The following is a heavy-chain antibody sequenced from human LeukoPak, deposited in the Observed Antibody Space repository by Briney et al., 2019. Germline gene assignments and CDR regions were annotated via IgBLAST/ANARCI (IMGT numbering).Heavy chain of an antibody. V-gene: IGHV3-66*04. CDR3: ARPLRGPSDY. D-gene: IGHD3-16*01. J-gene: IGHJ4*02. CDR2: IYSGGST. CDR1: GFTVSSNY. Sequence: GGSLRLSCAASGFTVSSNYMNWVRQAPGKGLEWVSIIYSGGSTWYADSVKGRFIISRDSSKNTLYLQMNSLRAEDTAVYYCARPLRGPSDYWGQGTLVTVSS.